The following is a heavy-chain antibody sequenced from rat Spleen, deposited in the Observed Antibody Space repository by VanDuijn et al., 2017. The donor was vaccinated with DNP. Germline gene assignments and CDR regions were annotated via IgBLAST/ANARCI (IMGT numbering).Heavy chain of an antibody. CDR1: GFSLSSYH. CDR2: IWTGGST. Sequence: QVQLKESGPGLVQPSQTLSLTCTVSGFSLSSYHVSWVRQPPGKSLVWMGVIWTGGSTAYNSLLESRLSISRDTSKSQVFLKMKSLQTEDTATYYCGRGFYSSYIPFTMFVVDAWGPGASVTVSS. J-gene: IGHJ4*01. D-gene: IGHD1-2*01. V-gene: IGHV2-43*01. CDR3: GRGFYSSYIPFTMFVVDA.